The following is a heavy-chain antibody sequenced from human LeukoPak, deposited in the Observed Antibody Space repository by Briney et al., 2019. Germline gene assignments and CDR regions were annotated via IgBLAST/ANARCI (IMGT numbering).Heavy chain of an antibody. CDR2: INPNSGGT. Sequence: ASVKVSCKASGYTFTGYYMHWVRQAPGQGLEWMGWINPNSGGTNYAQKFQGRVTMTRDTSIGTAYMELSRLRSDDTAVYYCAREGAMEWLRPEYNWFDPWGQGTLVTVSS. D-gene: IGHD5-12*01. V-gene: IGHV1-2*02. J-gene: IGHJ5*02. CDR1: GYTFTGYY. CDR3: AREGAMEWLRPEYNWFDP.